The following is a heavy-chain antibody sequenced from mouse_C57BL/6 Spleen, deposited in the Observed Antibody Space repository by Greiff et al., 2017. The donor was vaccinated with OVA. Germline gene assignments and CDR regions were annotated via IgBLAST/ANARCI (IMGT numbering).Heavy chain of an antibody. V-gene: IGHV1-26*01. CDR3: ARWDDYDDFDY. J-gene: IGHJ2*01. D-gene: IGHD2-4*01. Sequence: VQLQQSGPELVKPGASVKISCKASGYTFTDYYMNWVKQSHGKSLEWIGDINPNNGGTSYNQKFKGKATLTVDKSSSTAYMELRSLTSEDSAVYYCARWDDYDDFDYWGQGTTLTVSS. CDR1: GYTFTDYY. CDR2: INPNNGGT.